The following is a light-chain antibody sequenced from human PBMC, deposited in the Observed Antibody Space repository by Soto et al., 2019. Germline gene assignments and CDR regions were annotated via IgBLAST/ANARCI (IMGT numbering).Light chain of an antibody. Sequence: QSALTQPPSASGSPGQSVTLSCTGTSSDVGCYNYVSWYQQHPGKAPKLMIYDVSKRPSGVPDRFSGSRSGNTASLTVSWLQAEDEADYYCSSYGDINLFVFGTGTKLTVL. V-gene: IGLV2-8*01. CDR1: SSDVGCYNY. CDR2: DVS. J-gene: IGLJ1*01. CDR3: SSYGDINLFV.